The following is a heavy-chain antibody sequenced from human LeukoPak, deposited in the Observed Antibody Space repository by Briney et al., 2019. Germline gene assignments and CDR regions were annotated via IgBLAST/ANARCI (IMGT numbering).Heavy chain of an antibody. J-gene: IGHJ4*02. CDR1: GDSLSSGGHY. CDR2: IYFTGET. CDR3: ARDSGFWLY. Sequence: SETLSLTCTVSGDSLSSGGHYWGWIRQTLGKRLEWIGNIYFTGETSFNPSLKSRLAMSVDTSKNQLFLNLDSMTAADTAVYYCARDSGFWLYWGQGALVTVSS. D-gene: IGHD3-22*01. V-gene: IGHV4-39*07.